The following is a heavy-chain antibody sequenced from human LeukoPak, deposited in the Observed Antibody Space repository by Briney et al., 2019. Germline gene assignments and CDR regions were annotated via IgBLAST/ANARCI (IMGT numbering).Heavy chain of an antibody. Sequence: PGGSLRLSCAASGFTFSSYEMNWVRQAPGKGLEWVSYISSSGSTIYYADSVKGRFTIPRDNAKNSLYLQMNSLRAEDTAVYYCARGDHYYDSSGYTVWGQGTLVTVSS. CDR1: GFTFSSYE. D-gene: IGHD3-22*01. CDR3: ARGDHYYDSSGYTV. V-gene: IGHV3-48*03. J-gene: IGHJ4*02. CDR2: ISSSGSTI.